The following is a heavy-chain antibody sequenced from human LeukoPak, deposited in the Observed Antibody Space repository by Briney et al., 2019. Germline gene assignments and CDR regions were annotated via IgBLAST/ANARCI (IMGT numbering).Heavy chain of an antibody. V-gene: IGHV1-8*01. CDR2: MNSNSGNT. Sequence: ASVKVSCKTSGYTFTNYDINWVRQATGQGLEWMGWMNSNSGNTGYAQKFQGRVTMARNISTSTAYMELSSLRSEDTAVYYCARGSRSGDYWGQGTQVTVSS. D-gene: IGHD3-10*01. CDR1: GYTFTNYD. CDR3: ARGSRSGDY. J-gene: IGHJ4*02.